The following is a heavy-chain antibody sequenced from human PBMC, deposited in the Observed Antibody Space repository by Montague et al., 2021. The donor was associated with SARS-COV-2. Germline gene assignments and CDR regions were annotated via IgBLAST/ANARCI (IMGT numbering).Heavy chain of an antibody. CDR2: IYYSGST. D-gene: IGHD2-8*01. Sequence: SETLSLTCTVSGGSISSSSYYWGWIRQPPGKGLEWIGSIYYSGSTYYNPSLKSRVTVSVDTSKNQLSLKLSSVTAADTAVYYCARANGYYFDYWGQGTLVTVSS. CDR3: ARANGYYFDY. J-gene: IGHJ4*02. CDR1: GGSISSSSYY. V-gene: IGHV4-39*01.